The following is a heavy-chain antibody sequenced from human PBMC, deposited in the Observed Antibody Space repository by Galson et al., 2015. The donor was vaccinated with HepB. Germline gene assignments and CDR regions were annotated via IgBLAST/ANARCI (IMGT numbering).Heavy chain of an antibody. Sequence: SVKVSCKASGGTFSSYAFSWVRQAPGQGLEWVGGIIPIFGTTIYAQKFQGRVTITADASTSTAYMELNSLRSEDTAVYFCARDYGGYCSSGNCYFDYWGQGTLLTVSS. J-gene: IGHJ4*02. CDR2: IIPIFGTT. CDR3: ARDYGGYCSSGNCYFDY. V-gene: IGHV1-69*13. D-gene: IGHD2-15*01. CDR1: GGTFSSYA.